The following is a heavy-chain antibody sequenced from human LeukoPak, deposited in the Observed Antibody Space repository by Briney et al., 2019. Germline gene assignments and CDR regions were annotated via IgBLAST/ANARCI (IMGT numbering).Heavy chain of an antibody. D-gene: IGHD2-2*01. Sequence: PSETLSLTRTVSGGSISSSSYYWGWIRQPPGKGLEWIGSIYYRGSTYYNPSLKSRVTISVDTSKNQFSLKLSSVTAADTAVYYCASLYCSNTSCPLDYWGQGTLVTVSP. V-gene: IGHV4-39*01. J-gene: IGHJ4*02. CDR2: IYYRGST. CDR1: GGSISSSSYY. CDR3: ASLYCSNTSCPLDY.